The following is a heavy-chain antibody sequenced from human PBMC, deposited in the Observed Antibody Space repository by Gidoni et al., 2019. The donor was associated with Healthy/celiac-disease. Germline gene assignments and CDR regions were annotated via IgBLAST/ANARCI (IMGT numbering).Heavy chain of an antibody. J-gene: IGHJ4*02. CDR1: GYTFTSYG. CDR2: ISAYNGNT. Sequence: QVQLVQSGAEVKKPGASVKVSCKASGYTFTSYGISWVRQAPGQGLEGMGWISAYNGNTNYAQKLQGRVTMTTDTSTSTAYRELRSLRSDDTAVYDCAREAYYYDSSGYPFDYWGQGTLVTVSS. CDR3: AREAYYYDSSGYPFDY. V-gene: IGHV1-18*04. D-gene: IGHD3-22*01.